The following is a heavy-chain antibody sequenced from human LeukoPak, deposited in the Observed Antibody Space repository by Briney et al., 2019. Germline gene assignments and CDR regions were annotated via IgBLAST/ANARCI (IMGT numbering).Heavy chain of an antibody. Sequence: SQTLSLICAISGDSVSSNSAAWNWIRQSPSRGLEWLGRTYYRSKWYKDYAVSVKGRITINTDTSKNQFSLQLNSVTPEDTAVYYCARDGHAPQSPYYFGYWGQGTLVTVSS. CDR1: GDSVSSNSAA. CDR3: ARDGHAPQSPYYFGY. J-gene: IGHJ4*02. CDR2: TYYRSKWYK. V-gene: IGHV6-1*01.